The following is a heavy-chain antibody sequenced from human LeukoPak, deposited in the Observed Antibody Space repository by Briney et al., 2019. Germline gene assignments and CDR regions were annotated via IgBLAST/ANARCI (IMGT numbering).Heavy chain of an antibody. CDR2: IYHSGST. CDR1: GGSISSGGYY. D-gene: IGHD6-19*01. J-gene: IGHJ4*02. Sequence: PSQTLSLTCTVSGGSISSGGYYWSWIRQPPGKGLEWIGYIYHSGSTYYNPSLKSRVTISVDRSKNQFSLKLSSVAAADTAVYYCARAYSSGWSFDYWGQGTLVTVSS. CDR3: ARAYSSGWSFDY. V-gene: IGHV4-30-2*01.